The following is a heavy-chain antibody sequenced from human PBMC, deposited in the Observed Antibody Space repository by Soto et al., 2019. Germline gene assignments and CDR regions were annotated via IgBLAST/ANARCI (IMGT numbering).Heavy chain of an antibody. V-gene: IGHV1-69*02. J-gene: IGHJ4*02. Sequence: SLKVSCKASGGTFSGYSITWVRQAPGQGLEWMGRIIPILGIANHAQKFQGRVTITADKSTKTAYMELSSLTSEDTAVYYCARLYSAYDFLDYWGQGTLVTVSS. CDR3: ARLYSAYDFLDY. CDR1: GGTFSGYS. D-gene: IGHD5-12*01. CDR2: IIPILGIA.